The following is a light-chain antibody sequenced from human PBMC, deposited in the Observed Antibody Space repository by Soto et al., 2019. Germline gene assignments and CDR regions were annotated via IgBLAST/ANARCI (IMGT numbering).Light chain of an antibody. CDR1: SSDDGGYNY. V-gene: IGLV2-14*03. Sequence: QSALTQPASVSGSPGQSITISCTGTSSDDGGYNYVSWYQHHPGKAPKLMIFDVSNRPSGVSNRFSGSKSGNTASLTISGLQPEDEADYYCSSYTTSNTRQIVFGTGT. CDR2: DVS. CDR3: SSYTTSNTRQIV. J-gene: IGLJ1*01.